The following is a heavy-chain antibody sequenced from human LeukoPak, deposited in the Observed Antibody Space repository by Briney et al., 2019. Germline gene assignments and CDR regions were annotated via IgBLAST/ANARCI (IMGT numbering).Heavy chain of an antibody. J-gene: IGHJ5*02. CDR3: ARATYYYDSSGYYYNWFDP. CDR1: GYSFTSYW. V-gene: IGHV5-51*01. D-gene: IGHD3-22*01. CDR2: IYPGDSDT. Sequence: GESLKISCKGSGYSFTSYWIGWVRQMPGKGLEWMGIIYPGDSDTRDSPSFQGQVTISADKSISTAYLQWSSLKASDTAMYYCARATYYYDSSGYYYNWFDPWGQGTLVTVSS.